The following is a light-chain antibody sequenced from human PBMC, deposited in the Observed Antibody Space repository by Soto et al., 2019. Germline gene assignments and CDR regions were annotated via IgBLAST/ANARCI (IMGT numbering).Light chain of an antibody. CDR3: QQYNTWWT. CDR1: QSVSST. CDR2: GQS. J-gene: IGKJ1*01. Sequence: EIVMTQSPATLSVSPGERATLSSSASQSVSSTLAGYQQKPDQAPRLLIYGQSTRATGIPARFRGSGSGKDFTLTISSLQSEDFEVYYCQQYNTWWTFGQATTVAIK. V-gene: IGKV3-15*01.